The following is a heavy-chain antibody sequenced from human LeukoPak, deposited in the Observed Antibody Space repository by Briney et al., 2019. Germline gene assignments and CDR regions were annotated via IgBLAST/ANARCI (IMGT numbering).Heavy chain of an antibody. CDR1: GFTFSSYA. Sequence: GGSLRLSCAASGFTFSSYAMSWVRQAPGKGLEYVSVISGSGGSAHYRDSVKGRFTISRDNSKNTLYLQMNSLRVEDTAVYYCAKDGTTTITFDYWGQGTLVTVSS. V-gene: IGHV3-23*01. J-gene: IGHJ4*02. CDR3: AKDGTTTITFDY. CDR2: ISGSGGSA. D-gene: IGHD1-1*01.